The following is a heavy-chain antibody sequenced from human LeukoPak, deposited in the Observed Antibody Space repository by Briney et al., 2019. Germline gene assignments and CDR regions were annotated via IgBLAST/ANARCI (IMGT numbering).Heavy chain of an antibody. J-gene: IGHJ6*02. Sequence: GGSLRLSCAASGFTFSDYYMSWIRQAPGKGLEWVSYISSSGSTIYYADSVKGRFTISRDNARNSLYLQMNSLRAEDTAVYYCAIPPLSGTGSSRPLAGMDVWGQGTTVTVSS. CDR1: GFTFSDYY. D-gene: IGHD3-10*01. V-gene: IGHV3-11*04. CDR2: ISSSGSTI. CDR3: AIPPLSGTGSSRPLAGMDV.